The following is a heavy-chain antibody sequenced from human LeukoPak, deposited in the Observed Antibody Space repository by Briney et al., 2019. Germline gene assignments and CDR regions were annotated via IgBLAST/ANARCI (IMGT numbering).Heavy chain of an antibody. D-gene: IGHD3-9*01. Sequence: PSETLSLTCAVYGGSFSGYYWSWIRQPPGKGLEWIGEINHSGSTNYNPSLKSRVTISVDTSKNQFSLKLSPVTAADTAVHYCARGPISIFDYWGQGTLVTVSS. CDR3: ARGPISIFDY. CDR1: GGSFSGYY. CDR2: INHSGST. V-gene: IGHV4-34*01. J-gene: IGHJ4*02.